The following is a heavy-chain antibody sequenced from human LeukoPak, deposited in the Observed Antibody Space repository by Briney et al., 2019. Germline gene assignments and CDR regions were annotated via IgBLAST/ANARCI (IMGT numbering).Heavy chain of an antibody. CDR3: ARKGNDFWSGYKLDY. D-gene: IGHD3-3*01. J-gene: IGHJ4*02. CDR2: ISAYNGNT. Sequence: ASVKVSCKASGYTFTSYDINWVRQATGQGLEWMGWISAYNGNTNYAQKLQGRVTMTTDTSTSTAYMELRSLRSDDTAVYYCARKGNDFWSGYKLDYWGQGTLVTVSS. V-gene: IGHV1-18*01. CDR1: GYTFTSYD.